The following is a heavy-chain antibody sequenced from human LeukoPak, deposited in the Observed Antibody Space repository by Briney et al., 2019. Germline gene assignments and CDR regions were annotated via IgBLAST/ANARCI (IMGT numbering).Heavy chain of an antibody. CDR1: GLTFSSYA. V-gene: IGHV3-21*04. CDR2: ISGSSSNT. D-gene: IGHD2-15*01. J-gene: IGHJ4*02. CDR3: TRHPAEGDY. Sequence: GGSLRLSCAASGLTFSSYAMSWVRQAPGKGLEWVSAISGSSSNTNYADSVKGRFTISRDNAKNSLYLQMDSLRAEDTAVYYCTRHPAEGDYWGQGTLVTVSS.